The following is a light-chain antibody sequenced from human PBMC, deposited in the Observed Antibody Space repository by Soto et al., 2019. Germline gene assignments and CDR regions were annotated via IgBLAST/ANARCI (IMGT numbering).Light chain of an antibody. V-gene: IGKV1-39*01. CDR2: AAS. CDR1: QSITSY. J-gene: IGKJ1*01. CDR3: QQSYTTPWT. Sequence: DIQMTQSPSSLSASVGDRVTITCRASQSITSYLNWYQQKPGKAPQLLIYAASSLQSGVPSRFSGSGSGTDFTLTISSLQPEDFATYFCQQSYTTPWTFGQGPRWKSN.